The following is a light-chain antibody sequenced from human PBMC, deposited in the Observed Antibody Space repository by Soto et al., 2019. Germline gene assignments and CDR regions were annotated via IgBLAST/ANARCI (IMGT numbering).Light chain of an antibody. CDR1: QSVSSSH. Sequence: EIVMTQSPATLSVSPGERATLSCRASQSVSSSHLAWYQQKPGLAPRLLIYGASIRATGIPDRFNGSGSGTDFTLTISRLEPEDFAVYYCQQYGSSLQTFGQGTKV. CDR3: QQYGSSLQT. CDR2: GAS. V-gene: IGKV3-20*01. J-gene: IGKJ1*01.